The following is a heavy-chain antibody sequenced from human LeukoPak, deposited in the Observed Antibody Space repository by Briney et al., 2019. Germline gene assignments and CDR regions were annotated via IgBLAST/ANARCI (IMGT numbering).Heavy chain of an antibody. Sequence: SQTLSLTCTVSGGSISSGGYYWSWIRQPPGKGLEWIGYIYHSGSTYYNPSLKSRVTISVDRSKNQFSLKLSSVTAADTAVYYCAVAYCTNGVCPRDFDYWGQGTLVTVSS. V-gene: IGHV4-30-2*01. D-gene: IGHD2-8*01. CDR1: GGSISSGGYY. J-gene: IGHJ4*02. CDR3: AVAYCTNGVCPRDFDY. CDR2: IYHSGST.